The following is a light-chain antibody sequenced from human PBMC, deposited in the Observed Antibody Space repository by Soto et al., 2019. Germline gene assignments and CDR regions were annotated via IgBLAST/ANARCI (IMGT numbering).Light chain of an antibody. CDR3: AAWDDSLSAYV. CDR1: SSNIGTNY. CDR2: RNN. J-gene: IGLJ1*01. Sequence: QSVLTQPPSASGTPGQGVSISCSVGSSNIGTNYVYWYQHLAGAAPKLLIYRNNQRPSGVPERFSASRSGTSASLAISGLRSEDESHYYCAAWDDSLSAYVFGTGTKVTVL. V-gene: IGLV1-47*01.